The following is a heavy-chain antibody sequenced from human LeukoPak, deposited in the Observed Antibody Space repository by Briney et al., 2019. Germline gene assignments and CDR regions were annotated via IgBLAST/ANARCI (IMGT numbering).Heavy chain of an antibody. CDR2: IYYSGST. CDR1: GGSISSYY. V-gene: IGHV4-59*08. J-gene: IGHJ4*02. Sequence: PSETLSLTCTVSGGSISSYYWSWIRQPPGKGLEWIGYIYYSGSTNYNPSLKSRVTISVDTSKNQFSLKLSSVTAADTAVYYRARRDPRDLLVDYWGQGTLVTVSS. CDR3: ARRDPRDLLVDY.